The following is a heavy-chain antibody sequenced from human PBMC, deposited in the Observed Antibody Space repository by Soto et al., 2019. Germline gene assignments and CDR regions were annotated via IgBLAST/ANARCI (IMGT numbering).Heavy chain of an antibody. D-gene: IGHD3-3*01. V-gene: IGHV4-30-4*01. CDR3: ARDIFLEWLPPGYYYYGMDV. CDR2: IYYSGST. Sequence: QVQLQESGPGLVKPSQTLSLTCTVSGGSISSGDYYWSWIRQPPGQGLEWIGYIYYSGSTYYNPSLKSRVTISVDTSKNQSSLKLSSVTAADTAVYYCARDIFLEWLPPGYYYYGMDVWGQGTTVTVSS. J-gene: IGHJ6*02. CDR1: GGSISSGDYY.